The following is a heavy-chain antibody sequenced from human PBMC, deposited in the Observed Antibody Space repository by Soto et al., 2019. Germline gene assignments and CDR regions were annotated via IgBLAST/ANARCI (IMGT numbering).Heavy chain of an antibody. CDR3: AREDSGSYGYYYYGMDV. CDR2: IIPIFGTA. CDR1: GGTFSSYA. Sequence: QVQLVQSGAEVKKPGSSVKVSCKASGGTFSSYAISWVRQAPGQGLEWMGGIIPIFGTANYAQKFQGRVTIPADEATSTAYMELSSLRSEDTAVYYCAREDSGSYGYYYYGMDVWGQGTTVTVSS. J-gene: IGHJ6*02. V-gene: IGHV1-69*12. D-gene: IGHD1-26*01.